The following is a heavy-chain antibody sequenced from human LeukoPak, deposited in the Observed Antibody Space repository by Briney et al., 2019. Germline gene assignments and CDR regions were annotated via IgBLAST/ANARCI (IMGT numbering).Heavy chain of an antibody. J-gene: IGHJ4*02. CDR1: GFTFDDYA. D-gene: IGHD2/OR15-2a*01. CDR2: ISWNSGSI. CDR3: ARDLSFYSGYVDY. V-gene: IGHV3-9*01. Sequence: GGSLRLSCAASGFTFDDYAMHWVRQAPGKGLEWVSGISWNSGSIGYADSVKGRFTISRDNAKNSLYLQMNSLRAEDTAVYYCARDLSFYSGYVDYWGQGTLVTVSS.